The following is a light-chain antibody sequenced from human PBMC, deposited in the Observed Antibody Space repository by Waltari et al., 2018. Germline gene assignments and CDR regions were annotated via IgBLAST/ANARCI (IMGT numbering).Light chain of an antibody. CDR1: QSISSW. CDR3: QQYDSYSGT. CDR2: KAS. Sequence: DIQMTQSPSTLSASVGARVTITCRASQSISSWLAWYQQKPGKAPKLLIYKASSLESGVPSRFSGSGSGTDFTLTISSLQPDDFATYYCQQYDSYSGTFGQGTKVEIK. J-gene: IGKJ1*01. V-gene: IGKV1-5*03.